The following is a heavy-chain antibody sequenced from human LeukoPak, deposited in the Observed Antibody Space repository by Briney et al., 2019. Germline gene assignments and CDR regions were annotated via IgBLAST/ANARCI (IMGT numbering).Heavy chain of an antibody. CDR1: GFTFSNFA. D-gene: IGHD3-22*01. CDR2: ISYDGSSK. J-gene: IGHJ4*02. Sequence: GRSLRLSCSASGFTFSNFALHWVRQAPGMGLEWVAAISYDGSSKYCADSVKGRFTISRDNSKNTLYLQMNSLRAEDTAVYYCAKERLNPSRYFDYWGQGALVTVSS. CDR3: AKERLNPSRYFDY. V-gene: IGHV3-30-3*01.